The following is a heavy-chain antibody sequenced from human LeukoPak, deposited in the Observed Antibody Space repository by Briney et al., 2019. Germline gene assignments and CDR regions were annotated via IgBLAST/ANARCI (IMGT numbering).Heavy chain of an antibody. J-gene: IGHJ6*02. CDR2: IYPGDSDT. CDR3: ARHERGRGGYSYGFPHNMDV. CDR1: AYSLTSYW. V-gene: IGHV5-51*01. D-gene: IGHD5-18*01. Sequence: PGESLLISCKASAYSLTSYWIGCVRQMPGKGVEWMGIIYPGDSDTRYSPSFQGQVTISADKSISTAYLQCSSLKASDTAMYYCARHERGRGGYSYGFPHNMDVWGQGTTVTVSS.